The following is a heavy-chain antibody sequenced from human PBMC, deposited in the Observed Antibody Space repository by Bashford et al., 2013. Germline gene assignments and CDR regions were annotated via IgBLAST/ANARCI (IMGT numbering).Heavy chain of an antibody. D-gene: IGHD1-26*01. Sequence: WVRQAPGQGLEWMGWMNPNSGNTGYAQKFQGRVTMTRNTSISTAYMELSSLRSEDTAVYYCARVGSGSYLDPFDIWGQGTMVTVSS. CDR2: MNPNSGNT. CDR3: ARVGSGSYLDPFDI. V-gene: IGHV1-8*01. J-gene: IGHJ3*02.